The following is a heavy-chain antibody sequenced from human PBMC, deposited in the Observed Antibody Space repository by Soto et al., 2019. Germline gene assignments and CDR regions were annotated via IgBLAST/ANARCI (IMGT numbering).Heavy chain of an antibody. CDR2: INPKFGDT. J-gene: IGHJ6*02. Sequence: QVRLVQSGAEAKAPGDSVRVSCEASGYTFTAYHIHWVRQAPGQGLEWMGWINPKFGDTGYTQDFQGRVSMTSDMSISTVYMELRRLTSGDTAIYYCARNMDYYYSRGSGNRPGVWGQGTTVTVFS. D-gene: IGHD3-10*02. V-gene: IGHV1-2*02. CDR1: GYTFTAYH. CDR3: ARNMDYYYSRGSGNRPGV.